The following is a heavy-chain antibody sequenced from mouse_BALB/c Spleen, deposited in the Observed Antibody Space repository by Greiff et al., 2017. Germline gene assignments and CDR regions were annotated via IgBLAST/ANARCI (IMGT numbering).Heavy chain of an antibody. CDR3: ARPYDY. J-gene: IGHJ2*01. CDR2: ISSGGSYT. V-gene: IGHV5-6*01. Sequence: EVILVESGGDLVKPGGSLKLSCAASGFTFSSYGMSWVRQTPDKRLEWVATISSGGSYTYYPDSVKGRFTISRDNAKNTLYLQMSSLKSEDTAMYYCARPYDYWGQGTTLTVSS. CDR1: GFTFSSYG.